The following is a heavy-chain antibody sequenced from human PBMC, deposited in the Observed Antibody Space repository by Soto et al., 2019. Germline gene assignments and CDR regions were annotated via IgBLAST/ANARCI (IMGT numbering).Heavy chain of an antibody. D-gene: IGHD4-4*01. J-gene: IGHJ6*02. CDR1: GGSLSGGSYR. CDR3: ARVPVFYIGLDV. Sequence: QVQLQESGPRLVKPSGTLSLTCSVSGGSLSGGSYRWSWIRQPPGKRLEWIGYICYTASTNYNPSLKSRVTISLDKSKNQFSLKLSSVTAADTAKYYCARVPVFYIGLDVWGQGTTVTVSS. CDR2: ICYTAST. V-gene: IGHV4-61*01.